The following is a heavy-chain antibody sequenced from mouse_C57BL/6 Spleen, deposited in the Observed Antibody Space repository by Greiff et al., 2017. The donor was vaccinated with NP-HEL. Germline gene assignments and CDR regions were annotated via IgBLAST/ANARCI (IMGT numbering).Heavy chain of an antibody. CDR1: GYTFTSYG. CDR2: IYPRSGNT. J-gene: IGHJ1*03. Sequence: VQLVESGAELARPGASVKLSCKASGYTFTSYGISWVKQRTGQGLEWIGEIYPRSGNTYYNEKFKGKATLTADKSSSTAYMELRSLTSEDSAVYFCAREPHGSSYWYFDVWGTGTTVTVSS. D-gene: IGHD1-1*01. V-gene: IGHV1-81*01. CDR3: AREPHGSSYWYFDV.